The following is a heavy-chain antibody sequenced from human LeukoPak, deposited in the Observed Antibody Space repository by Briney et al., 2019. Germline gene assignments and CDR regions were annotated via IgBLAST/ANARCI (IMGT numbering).Heavy chain of an antibody. J-gene: IGHJ3*02. Sequence: PSETLSLTCSVSGGSITSSSYYCAWIRQPPGKGLEWIGSIYYTGGTYYNPSLNSRLTISLGTSKNQFTLKLNSVTAADTAVYYCARGGGAGRAFDIWGQGTMVTVSS. CDR1: GGSITSSSYY. CDR3: ARGGGAGRAFDI. D-gene: IGHD1-26*01. V-gene: IGHV4-39*01. CDR2: IYYTGGT.